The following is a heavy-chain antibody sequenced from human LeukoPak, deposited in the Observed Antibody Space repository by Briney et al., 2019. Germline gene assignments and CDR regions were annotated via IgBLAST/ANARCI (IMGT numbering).Heavy chain of an antibody. CDR1: GFTVSSNY. CDR3: AKDIRGSYYVREYFQH. D-gene: IGHD1-26*01. V-gene: IGHV3-23*01. CDR2: ISGSGGST. J-gene: IGHJ1*01. Sequence: GGSLRLSCAASGFTVSSNYMSWVRQAPGKGLEWVSAISGSGGSTYYADSVKGRFTISRDNSKNTLYLQMSSLRAEDTAVYYCAKDIRGSYYVREYFQHWGQGTLVTVSS.